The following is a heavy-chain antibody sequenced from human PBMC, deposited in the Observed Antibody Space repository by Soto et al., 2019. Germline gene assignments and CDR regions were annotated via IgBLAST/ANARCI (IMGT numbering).Heavy chain of an antibody. CDR2: IYPGDSDT. CDR1: GYSFTSYW. D-gene: IGHD5-18*01. Sequence: PGESLKISCKGSGYSFTSYWIGWVRQMPGKGLEWMGIIYPGDSDTRYSPSFQGQVTISADKSISTAYLQWSSLKASDTAMYYCARHNGYSYGYDYYYYYGMDVWGQGTTVTVSS. J-gene: IGHJ6*02. CDR3: ARHNGYSYGYDYYYYYGMDV. V-gene: IGHV5-51*01.